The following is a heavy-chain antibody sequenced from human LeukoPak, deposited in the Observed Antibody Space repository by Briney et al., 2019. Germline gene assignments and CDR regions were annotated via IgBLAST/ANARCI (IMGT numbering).Heavy chain of an antibody. Sequence: GGSLRLSCAASGFTLNTFDSPGVRRAPGRGREWVAVISYDGRIKYYADSVKGRFTISRDNSKNTLYLQMNSLGAEDTALYYCATEYYDFSTGKYWGGYDYWGQGTLVIVSS. CDR1: GFTLNTFD. J-gene: IGHJ4*02. CDR2: ISYDGRIK. V-gene: IGHV3-30*04. D-gene: IGHD3-3*01. CDR3: ATEYYDFSTGKYWGGYDY.